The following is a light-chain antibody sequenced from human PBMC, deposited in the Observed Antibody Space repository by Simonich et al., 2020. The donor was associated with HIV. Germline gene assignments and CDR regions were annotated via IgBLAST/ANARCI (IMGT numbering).Light chain of an antibody. CDR3: QQYYITPHT. CDR1: QSGFYSSNHKDY. Sequence: DIVMTQSPDSLAVSLGERATINCKSSQSGFYSSNHKDYLAWYQHKAGQPPKLLIYWASTRESGVPDRFSGSGSETDFTLTISSLQAEDVAVYYCQQYYITPHTFGQGTKVEIK. V-gene: IGKV4-1*01. CDR2: WAS. J-gene: IGKJ1*01.